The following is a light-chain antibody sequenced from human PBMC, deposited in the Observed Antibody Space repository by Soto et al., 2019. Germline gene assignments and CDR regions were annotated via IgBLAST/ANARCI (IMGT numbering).Light chain of an antibody. V-gene: IGKV1-27*01. CDR3: QKYNSARWT. CDR2: AAS. CDR1: QGISNY. Sequence: DIQMTQSPSSLPASVGDRVTITCRASQGISNYLAWYQQQPGKVPKLLIYAASTLQSGVPSRFSGSGSGTDFTLTISSLQPEDVATYYCQKYNSARWTFGQGTKVDIK. J-gene: IGKJ1*01.